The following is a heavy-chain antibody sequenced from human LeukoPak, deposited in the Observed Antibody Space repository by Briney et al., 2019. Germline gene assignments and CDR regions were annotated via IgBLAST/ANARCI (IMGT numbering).Heavy chain of an antibody. CDR2: IYYSGST. CDR1: GGSISSHY. D-gene: IGHD3-3*01. V-gene: IGHV4-59*11. CDR3: ARHWSGYSQVDY. Sequence: SETLSLTCTVSGGSISSHYWSWIRQPPGKGLEWIGYIYYSGSTNYNPSLKSRVTISVDTSKNQFSLKLSSVTAADTAVYYCARHWSGYSQVDYWGPGTLVTVSS. J-gene: IGHJ4*02.